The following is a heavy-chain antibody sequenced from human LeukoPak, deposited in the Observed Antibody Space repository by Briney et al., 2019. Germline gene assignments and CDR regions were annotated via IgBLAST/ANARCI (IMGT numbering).Heavy chain of an antibody. Sequence: GGSLRLSCAASGFPFKAYMSWVRQAPGKGLEWVAKINQDGSQKYYVDSVKGRFTISIDNAKNSLYLQVDSLRVEDTAVYHCARDGLAVAYESWGQGTLVTVSS. J-gene: IGHJ5*02. CDR2: INQDGSQK. D-gene: IGHD3-16*01. CDR1: GFPFKAY. CDR3: ARDGLAVAYES. V-gene: IGHV3-7*01.